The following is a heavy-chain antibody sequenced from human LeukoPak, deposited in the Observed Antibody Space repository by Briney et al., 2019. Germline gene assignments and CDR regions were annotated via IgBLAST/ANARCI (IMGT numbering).Heavy chain of an antibody. V-gene: IGHV4-34*01. CDR2: INHSGSP. D-gene: IGHD6-13*01. Sequence: SETLSLTCAVYGGPFSGYYWSWIRQPPGKGLEWIGEINHSGSPNYNPPLKSRVTISVDTSKNQFSLKLSSVTAADTAVYYCARRLYSSSWPYYYYYYMYVWGKGTTGTISS. CDR3: ARRLYSSSWPYYYYYYMYV. J-gene: IGHJ6*03. CDR1: GGPFSGYY.